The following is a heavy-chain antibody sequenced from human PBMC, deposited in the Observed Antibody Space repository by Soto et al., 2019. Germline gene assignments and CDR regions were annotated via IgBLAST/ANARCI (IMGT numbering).Heavy chain of an antibody. CDR1: GYSFTSYG. Sequence: ASVPVSCKASGYSFTSYGISWVRQAPGQGREGMGWISAYNGNKNYAQQLQGRVTMTTDTSTSTDYMELRSLRSDDTAVYDYARVGPYYDFWSGPNHQSNWFDPWGQGTLVTVS. CDR3: ARVGPYYDFWSGPNHQSNWFDP. CDR2: ISAYNGNK. V-gene: IGHV1-18*01. D-gene: IGHD3-3*01. J-gene: IGHJ5*02.